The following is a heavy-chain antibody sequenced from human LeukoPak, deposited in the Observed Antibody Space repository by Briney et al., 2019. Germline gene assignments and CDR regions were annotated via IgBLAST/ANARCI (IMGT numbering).Heavy chain of an antibody. V-gene: IGHV4-4*07. CDR2: IYTSGST. Sequence: SETLSLTCTVSGGSISSYYWSWIRQPAGKGLEWIGRIYTSGSTNYNPSLESRVTMSVDTSKNQFSLKLSSVTAADTAVYYCARDCSSTSCYNDAFDIWGQGTMVTVSS. J-gene: IGHJ3*02. CDR1: GGSISSYY. CDR3: ARDCSSTSCYNDAFDI. D-gene: IGHD2-2*02.